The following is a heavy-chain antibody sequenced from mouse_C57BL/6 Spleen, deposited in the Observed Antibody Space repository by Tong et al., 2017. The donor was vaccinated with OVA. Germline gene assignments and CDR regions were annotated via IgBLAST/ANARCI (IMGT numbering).Heavy chain of an antibody. D-gene: IGHD1-1*01. CDR2: IRSKSNNYAT. CDR3: VRGGTTVVANFDY. CDR1: GFSFNTYA. Sequence: EVQLQESGGGLVQPKGSLKLSCAASGFSFNTYAMNWVRQAPGKGLEWVARIRSKSNNYATYYADSVKDRFTISRDDSESMLYLQMNNLKTEDTAMYYCVRGGTTVVANFDYWGQGTTLTVSS. J-gene: IGHJ2*01. V-gene: IGHV10-1*01.